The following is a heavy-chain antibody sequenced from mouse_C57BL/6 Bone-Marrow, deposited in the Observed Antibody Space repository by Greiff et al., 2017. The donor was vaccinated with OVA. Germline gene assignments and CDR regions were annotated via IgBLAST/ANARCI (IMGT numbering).Heavy chain of an antibody. D-gene: IGHD2-4*01. CDR2: IDPENGDT. V-gene: IGHV14-4*01. CDR1: GFNIKDDY. Sequence: EVQLVESGAELVRPGASVKLSCTASGFNIKDDYMHWVKQRPEQGLEWIGWIDPENGDTEYASKFQGKATITADTSSNTAYLQLSSLTSEDTAVYYCTTLGDYDSWFAYWGQGTLVTVSA. J-gene: IGHJ3*01. CDR3: TTLGDYDSWFAY.